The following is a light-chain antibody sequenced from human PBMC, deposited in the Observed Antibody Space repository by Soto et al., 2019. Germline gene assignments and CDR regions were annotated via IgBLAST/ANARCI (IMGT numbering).Light chain of an antibody. CDR1: QGIRND. J-gene: IGKJ1*01. V-gene: IGKV1-6*01. CDR2: AAS. CDR3: LQDYNYPRT. Sequence: AIQMTQSPSSLSASVGDRVTITCRTSQGIRNDLGWYQQKPGKAPKLLIYAASSLQSGVPSRFSGSGSGTDLTLTISSLQPEDFATYYCLQDYNYPRTFGQGTKVEIK.